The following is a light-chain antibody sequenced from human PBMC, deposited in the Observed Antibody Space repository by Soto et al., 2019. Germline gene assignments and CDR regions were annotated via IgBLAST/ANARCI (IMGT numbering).Light chain of an antibody. V-gene: IGLV3-21*04. Sequence: SYELTQPPSVSVAPGKTARITCGGNNIGGKSVHWYQQKPGQAPILVIYYDSDRPSGIPARFSGSNSGNTATLTVSRVDAGDEADYYCQVWDTSSDHRAVFGGGTKVTVL. CDR3: QVWDTSSDHRAV. CDR2: YDS. J-gene: IGLJ2*01. CDR1: NIGGKS.